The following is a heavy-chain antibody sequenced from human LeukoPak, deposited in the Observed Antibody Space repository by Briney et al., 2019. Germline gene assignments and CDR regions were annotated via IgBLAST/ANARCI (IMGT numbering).Heavy chain of an antibody. D-gene: IGHD6-19*01. CDR3: ASAHGSSTAVARY. V-gene: IGHV1-2*02. CDR1: GYTFTGYY. Sequence: ASVKVSCKASGYTFTGYYMHWVRQAPGQGLEWMGWINPNSGGTNYAQKFQGRVTMTRDTSISTAYMGLSRLRSDDTAVYYCASAHGSSTAVARYCGQGTLVTVSS. J-gene: IGHJ4*02. CDR2: INPNSGGT.